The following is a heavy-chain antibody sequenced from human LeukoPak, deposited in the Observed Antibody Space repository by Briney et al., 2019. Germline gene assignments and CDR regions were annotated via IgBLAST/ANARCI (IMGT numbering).Heavy chain of an antibody. V-gene: IGHV3-11*04. D-gene: IGHD2-15*01. J-gene: IGHJ2*01. Sequence: TGGSLRLSCAASGFTFSDYYMSWLRQAPGKGLEWVSYISSSSSTIYYADSVKGRFTISRDNAKNSLYLQMNSLRAEDTAVYYCARGRGYCSGGSCYLNWYFDLWGRGTLVTVSS. CDR1: GFTFSDYY. CDR3: ARGRGYCSGGSCYLNWYFDL. CDR2: ISSSSSTI.